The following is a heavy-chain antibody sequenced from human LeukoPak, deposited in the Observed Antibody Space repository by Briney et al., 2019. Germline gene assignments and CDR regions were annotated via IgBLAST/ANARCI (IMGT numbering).Heavy chain of an antibody. CDR2: INHSGST. CDR1: GGSFSGYY. D-gene: IGHD3-22*01. V-gene: IGHV4-34*01. Sequence: SETLSLTCAVYGGSFSGYYWSWIRQPPGKGLEWIWEINHSGSTNYNPSLKSRVTISVDTSKNQFSLKLSSVTAADTAVYYCAREKPVMYYYDSSGYYYFDYWGQGTLVTVSS. CDR3: AREKPVMYYYDSSGYYYFDY. J-gene: IGHJ4*02.